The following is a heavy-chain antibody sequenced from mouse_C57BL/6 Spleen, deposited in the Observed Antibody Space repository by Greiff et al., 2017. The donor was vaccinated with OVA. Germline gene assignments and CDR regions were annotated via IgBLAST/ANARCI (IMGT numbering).Heavy chain of an antibody. Sequence: QVQLKESGAELVKPGASVKLSCKASGYTFTEYTIHWVKQRSGQGLEWIGWFYPGSGSIKYNEKFKDKATLTADKSSSTVYMELSRLTSEDSAVYFCARHEAPWLPYYYAMDYWGQGTSVTVSS. D-gene: IGHD2-2*01. V-gene: IGHV1-62-2*01. CDR3: ARHEAPWLPYYYAMDY. CDR1: GYTFTEYT. J-gene: IGHJ4*01. CDR2: FYPGSGSI.